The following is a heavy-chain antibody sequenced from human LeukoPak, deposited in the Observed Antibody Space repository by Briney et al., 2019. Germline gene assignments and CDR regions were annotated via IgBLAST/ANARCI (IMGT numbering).Heavy chain of an antibody. CDR1: GGSISSGSYY. Sequence: PSQTLSLTCTVSGGSISSGSYYWRWIRQLAGKGLEWIGRIYTSGTTNYNPSLKSRVTISVDTSKNQFSLKLSSVTAADTAVYYCARTTMVRGVMDYYYYMDVWGKGTTVTISS. CDR3: ARTTMVRGVMDYYYYMDV. V-gene: IGHV4-61*02. J-gene: IGHJ6*03. CDR2: IYTSGTT. D-gene: IGHD3-10*01.